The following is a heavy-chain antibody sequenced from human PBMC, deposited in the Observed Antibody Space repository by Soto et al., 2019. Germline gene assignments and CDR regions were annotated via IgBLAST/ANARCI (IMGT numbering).Heavy chain of an antibody. J-gene: IGHJ6*02. D-gene: IGHD3-22*01. CDR3: AKGPRVIRSYYYDSSGYGTPMDV. V-gene: IGHV3-30*02. CDR2: IWYDGSNK. Sequence: GGSLRLSCAASGFTFGSYGMHWVGQAPGKGLEWVAVIWYDGSNKYYADSVKGRFTISRDNSKNTLYLQMNSLRAEDTAVYYCAKGPRVIRSYYYDSSGYGTPMDVWGQGTTVTVSS. CDR1: GFTFGSYG.